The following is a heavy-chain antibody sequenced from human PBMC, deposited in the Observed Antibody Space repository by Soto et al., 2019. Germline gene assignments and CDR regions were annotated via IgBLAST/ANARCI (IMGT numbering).Heavy chain of an antibody. V-gene: IGHV3-23*01. D-gene: IGHD3-10*01. Sequence: GGSLRLSCAASGLTFSSYAMSWVRQAPGKGLEWVSTISGSGGNTYYAESVKGRFTISRDNSKNTLYLQINSLRAEDTAIYYCAKPVYGSGSPDYWGQGTLVTVSS. CDR2: ISGSGGNT. J-gene: IGHJ4*02. CDR1: GLTFSSYA. CDR3: AKPVYGSGSPDY.